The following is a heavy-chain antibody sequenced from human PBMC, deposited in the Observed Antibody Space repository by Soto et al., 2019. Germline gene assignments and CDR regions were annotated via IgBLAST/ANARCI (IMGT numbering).Heavy chain of an antibody. Sequence: ASVKVSCKASGYTFTSYGISWVRQAPGQGLEWMGWISAYNGNTNYAQKLQGRVTMTTDTSTSTAYMELRSLRSDDTAVYYCARDLMTTVTTGEMAFVWFDPWGQGTLVTVSS. V-gene: IGHV1-18*01. D-gene: IGHD4-17*01. J-gene: IGHJ5*02. CDR1: GYTFTSYG. CDR3: ARDLMTTVTTGEMAFVWFDP. CDR2: ISAYNGNT.